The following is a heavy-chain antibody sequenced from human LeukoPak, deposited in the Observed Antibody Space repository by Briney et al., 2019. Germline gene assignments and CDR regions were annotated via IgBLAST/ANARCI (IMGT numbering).Heavy chain of an antibody. V-gene: IGHV3-30-3*01. CDR3: ARVNWNYLAVDY. Sequence: GGSLRLSCAASGFTFSSYAMHWVRQAPGKGLEWVAVISYVGSNKYYADSVKGRFTISRDNSKNTLYLQMNSLRAEDTAVYCCARVNWNYLAVDYWGQGTLVTVSS. CDR2: ISYVGSNK. CDR1: GFTFSSYA. J-gene: IGHJ4*02. D-gene: IGHD1-7*01.